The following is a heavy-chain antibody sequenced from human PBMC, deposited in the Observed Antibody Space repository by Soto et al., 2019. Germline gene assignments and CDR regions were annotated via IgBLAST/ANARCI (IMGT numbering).Heavy chain of an antibody. V-gene: IGHV4-30-2*01. CDR1: GGSISSGGYS. CDR2: IYHSGST. Sequence: PSETLSLTCAVSGGSISSGGYSWSWIRQPPGKGLEWIGYIYHSGSTYYNPSLKSRVTISVDRSKNQFSLKPSSVTAADTAVYYCAREYQFKWFDPWGQGTLVTVSS. J-gene: IGHJ5*02. D-gene: IGHD2-2*01. CDR3: AREYQFKWFDP.